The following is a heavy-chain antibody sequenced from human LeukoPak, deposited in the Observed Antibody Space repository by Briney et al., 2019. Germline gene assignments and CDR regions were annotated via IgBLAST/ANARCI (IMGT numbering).Heavy chain of an antibody. Sequence: SGTLSLTCAVYGGSFSGYYWSWIRQPPGKGLEWIGEINHSGSTNYNPSLKSRVTISVDTSKNQFSLKLSSVTAADTAVYYCARALWFGGWFDAFDIWGQGTMVTVSS. CDR2: INHSGST. D-gene: IGHD3-10*01. J-gene: IGHJ3*02. CDR1: GGSFSGYY. CDR3: ARALWFGGWFDAFDI. V-gene: IGHV4-34*01.